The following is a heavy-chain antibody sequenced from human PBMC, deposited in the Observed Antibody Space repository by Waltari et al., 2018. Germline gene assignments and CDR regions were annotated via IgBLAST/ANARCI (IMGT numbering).Heavy chain of an antibody. CDR2: IYYSGST. J-gene: IGHJ4*02. CDR1: GGSISSGGYY. V-gene: IGHV4-31*03. D-gene: IGHD5-12*01. Sequence: QVQLQESGPGLVKPSQTLSLTCTVSGGSISSGGYYWSWIRQHPGKGLEWIGYIYYSGSTDYNPSLKSRVTISVDTSKNQFFLKLSSVTAADTAVYYGARGRSGYEIEEALDYWGQGTLVTVSS. CDR3: ARGRSGYEIEEALDY.